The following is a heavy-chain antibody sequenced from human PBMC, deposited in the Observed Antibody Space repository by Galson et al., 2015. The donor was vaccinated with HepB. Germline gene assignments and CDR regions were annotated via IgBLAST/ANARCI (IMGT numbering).Heavy chain of an antibody. J-gene: IGHJ2*01. V-gene: IGHV1-3*01. CDR2: INAGNGNT. CDR1: GYTFTSYA. CDR3: ARGKIFGVVAKDWYFDL. Sequence: SVKVSCKASGYTFTSYAMHWVRQAPGQRLEWMGWINAGNGNTKYSQKFQGRVTITRDTSASTAYMELSSLRSEDTAVYYCARGKIFGVVAKDWYFDLWGRGTLVAVSS. D-gene: IGHD3-3*01.